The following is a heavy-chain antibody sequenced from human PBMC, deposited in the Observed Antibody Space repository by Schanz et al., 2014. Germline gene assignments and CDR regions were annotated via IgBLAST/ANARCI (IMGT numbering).Heavy chain of an antibody. D-gene: IGHD5-18*01. CDR2: ISYDGSKK. CDR3: VRVSFADPRLYRGMDRDIDY. Sequence: VQLVESGGGLVQPGGSLRLSCAASGFSVGNKYMNWVRQAPGKGLEWVGVISYDGSKKSYADSVKGRFTISRDNSKNTLYLQMNNLRAEDTAVYYCVRVSFADPRLYRGMDRDIDYWGQGTLVTVSS. V-gene: IGHV3-33*08. CDR1: GFSVGNKY. J-gene: IGHJ4*02.